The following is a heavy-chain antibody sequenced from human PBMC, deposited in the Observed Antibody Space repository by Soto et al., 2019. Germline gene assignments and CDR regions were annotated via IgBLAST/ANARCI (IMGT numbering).Heavy chain of an antibody. CDR2: ISAYNGNT. CDR1: GYTFTCDD. Sequence: ASVKVSCKASGYTFTCDDINWVRQAPGQGLEWMGWISAYNGNTNYAQRLQGRVTMTTDTSTTTAYMELRSLRSDDTAVYYCACSPIYYDSSGYYYSTQTWGQGTLVTVYS. V-gene: IGHV1-18*01. D-gene: IGHD3-22*01. J-gene: IGHJ5*02. CDR3: ACSPIYYDSSGYYYSTQT.